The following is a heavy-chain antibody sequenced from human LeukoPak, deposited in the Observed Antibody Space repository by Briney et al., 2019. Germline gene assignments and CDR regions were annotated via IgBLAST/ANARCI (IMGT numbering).Heavy chain of an antibody. CDR3: ARGIFGVVVDAFDI. CDR2: IYYSGST. D-gene: IGHD3-3*01. Sequence: PSETLSLTCTVSGGSISSYYWSWIRQPPGKGLEWIGYIYYSGSTNYNPSLKSRVTISVDTSKNQFSLKLSSVTAADTAVYYCARGIFGVVVDAFDIWGQGTMVTVSS. V-gene: IGHV4-59*01. J-gene: IGHJ3*02. CDR1: GGSISSYY.